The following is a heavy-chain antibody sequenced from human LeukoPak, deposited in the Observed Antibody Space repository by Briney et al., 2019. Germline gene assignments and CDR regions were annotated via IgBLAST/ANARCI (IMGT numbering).Heavy chain of an antibody. Sequence: GSSVKVSCQASGGTFSSNIIAWVRQAQGEGLEWMGGIIPAFGAARHSQTFQGRVTISADESTKTAYMELRSLTSDDTAVYYCARAAAGGPLNALHSWGPGIVVTVSS. J-gene: IGHJ3*01. D-gene: IGHD6-13*01. CDR1: GGTFSSNI. CDR3: ARAAAGGPLNALHS. CDR2: IIPAFGAA. V-gene: IGHV1-69*01.